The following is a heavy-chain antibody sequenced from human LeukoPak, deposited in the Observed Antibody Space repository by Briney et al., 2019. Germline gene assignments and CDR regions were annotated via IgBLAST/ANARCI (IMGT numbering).Heavy chain of an antibody. CDR3: ARRTAMDSYFDY. D-gene: IGHD5-18*01. CDR2: IIPIFGTV. J-gene: IGHJ4*02. V-gene: IGHV1-69*01. Sequence: GSSVKVSCKASGGTFISYAISWVRQAPGQGLEWMGGIIPIFGTVNYAQKFQGRVTITADESTSTAYMELSSLRSEDTAVYYCARRTAMDSYFDYWGQGTLVTVSS. CDR1: GGTFISYA.